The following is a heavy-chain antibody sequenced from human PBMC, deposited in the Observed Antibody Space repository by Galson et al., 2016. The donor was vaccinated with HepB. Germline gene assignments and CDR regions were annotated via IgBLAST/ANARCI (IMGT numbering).Heavy chain of an antibody. V-gene: IGHV4-34*01. J-gene: IGHJ1*01. CDR3: ARGPDSSGFYFGSYFQH. Sequence: SETLSLTCVVHGGSFRNYFWNWIRQPPGKGLEWIGEINHSGSTNYNPSLEGRVTISIDTSKNQFSLNVRSVTAADTAVYFCARGPDSSGFYFGSYFQHWGLGTLVSVSS. CDR1: GGSFRNYF. D-gene: IGHD3-22*01. CDR2: INHSGST.